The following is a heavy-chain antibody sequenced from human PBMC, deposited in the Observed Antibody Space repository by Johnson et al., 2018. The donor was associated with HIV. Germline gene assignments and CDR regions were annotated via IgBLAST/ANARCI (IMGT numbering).Heavy chain of an antibody. CDR2: ISYDGSNK. J-gene: IGHJ3*02. CDR1: GFTFSSYG. Sequence: QVQLVESGGGVVQPGRSLRLSCAASGFTFSSYGMHWVRQAPGKGLDWVAVISYDGSNKYYADSVKGRLTVSRDNFKNTLHLQMNSLRGEDTAVYYCARDRGWGYVGGNSWNAFDIWGQGTVVTVSS. V-gene: IGHV3-30*03. CDR3: ARDRGWGYVGGNSWNAFDI. D-gene: IGHD4-23*01.